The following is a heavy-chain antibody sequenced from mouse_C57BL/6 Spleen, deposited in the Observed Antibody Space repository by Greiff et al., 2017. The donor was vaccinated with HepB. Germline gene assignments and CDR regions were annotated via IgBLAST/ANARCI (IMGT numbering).Heavy chain of an antibody. Sequence: EVMLVESGGGLVKPGGSLKLSCAASGFTFSDYGMHWVRQAPEKGLEWVAYISSGSSTIYYADTVKGRFTISRDNAKNTLFLQMTSLRSEDTAMYYCARRTVVAPYYAMDYWGQGTSVTVSS. CDR1: GFTFSDYG. D-gene: IGHD1-1*01. J-gene: IGHJ4*01. CDR2: ISSGSSTI. V-gene: IGHV5-17*01. CDR3: ARRTVVAPYYAMDY.